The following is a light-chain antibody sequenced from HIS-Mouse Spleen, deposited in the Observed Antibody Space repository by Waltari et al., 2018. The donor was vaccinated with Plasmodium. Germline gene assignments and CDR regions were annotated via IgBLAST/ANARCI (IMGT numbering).Light chain of an antibody. CDR3: QQYGSSPRT. J-gene: IGKJ1*01. CDR1: QSVSSSY. CDR2: GAS. Sequence: EIVLTQSPGTLSLSPGERATLSCRASQSVSSSYLAWYQQKPGQAPRLLIYGASSRATGIPARFSGSGSGTDFTLTISRLDPEDFAVYYCQQYGSSPRTFGQGTKVEIK. V-gene: IGKV3-20*01.